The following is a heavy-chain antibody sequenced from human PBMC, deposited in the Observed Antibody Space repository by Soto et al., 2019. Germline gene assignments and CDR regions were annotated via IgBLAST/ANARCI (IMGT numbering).Heavy chain of an antibody. CDR3: ARALGYCSGGSCPRGNWFDP. J-gene: IGHJ5*02. D-gene: IGHD2-15*01. CDR1: GYTFTSYD. V-gene: IGHV1-8*01. Sequence: QVQLVQSGAAVKKPGASVKVSCKASGYTFTSYDINWVRQATGQGLEWMGWMNPNSGNTGYAQKFQGRVTMTRNTSISTAYMELSSLRSEDTAVYYCARALGYCSGGSCPRGNWFDPWGQGTLVTVSS. CDR2: MNPNSGNT.